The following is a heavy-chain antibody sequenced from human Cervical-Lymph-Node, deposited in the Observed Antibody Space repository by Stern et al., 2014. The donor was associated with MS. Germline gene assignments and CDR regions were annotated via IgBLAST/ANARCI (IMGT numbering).Heavy chain of an antibody. CDR1: GFTFSSYA. J-gene: IGHJ4*02. CDR2: ISYDGSNK. V-gene: IGHV3-30*04. D-gene: IGHD1-1*01. CDR3: ARDPPNTAYTTGSDY. Sequence: VQLVESGGGVVQPGRSLRLSCAASGFTFSSYAMHWVRQAPGKGLEWVAVISYDGSNKYYADSVKGRFTISRDNSKNTLYLQMNSLRAEDTAVYYCARDPPNTAYTTGSDYWGQGTLVTVSS.